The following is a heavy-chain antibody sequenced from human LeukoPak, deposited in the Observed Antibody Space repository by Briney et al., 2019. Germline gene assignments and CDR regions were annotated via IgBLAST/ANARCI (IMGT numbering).Heavy chain of an antibody. V-gene: IGHV1-2*02. J-gene: IGHJ4*02. Sequence: ASVKVSCKASGGTFSSYAISWVRQAPGQGLEWMGWINPNSGGTNYAQKFQGRVTMTRDTSISTAYMELSRLRSDDTAVYYCARDFDYAYYYDSSGYVDYWGQGTLVTVSS. D-gene: IGHD3-22*01. CDR3: ARDFDYAYYYDSSGYVDY. CDR2: INPNSGGT. CDR1: GGTFSSYA.